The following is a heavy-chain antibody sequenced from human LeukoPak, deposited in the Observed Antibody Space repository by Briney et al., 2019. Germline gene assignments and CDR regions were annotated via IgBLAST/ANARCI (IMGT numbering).Heavy chain of an antibody. D-gene: IGHD4-17*01. CDR2: ISGSGGST. CDR3: AKSALPIYGDYYFDY. Sequence: PGGSLRLSCAASGFTVSSNYMSWVRQAPGKGLEWVSAISGSGGSTYYADSVKGRFTISRDNSKNTLYLQMNSLRAEDTAVYYCAKSALPIYGDYYFDYWGQGTLVTVSS. V-gene: IGHV3-23*01. J-gene: IGHJ4*02. CDR1: GFTVSSNY.